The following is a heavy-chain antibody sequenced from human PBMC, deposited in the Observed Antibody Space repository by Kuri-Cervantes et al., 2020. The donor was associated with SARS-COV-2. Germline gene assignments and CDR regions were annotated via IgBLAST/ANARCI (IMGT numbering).Heavy chain of an antibody. CDR2: IYSGGST. V-gene: IGHV3-53*05. J-gene: IGHJ4*02. CDR3: ARDRGYCSSTSCFFDY. D-gene: IGHD2-2*01. CDR1: GGSFSGYY. Sequence: LTCAVYGGSFSGYYWSWVRQAPGKGLEWVSVIYSGGSTYYADSVKGRFTISRDNSKNTLYLQMNSLRAEDTAVYYCARDRGYCSSTSCFFDYWGQGTLVTVSS.